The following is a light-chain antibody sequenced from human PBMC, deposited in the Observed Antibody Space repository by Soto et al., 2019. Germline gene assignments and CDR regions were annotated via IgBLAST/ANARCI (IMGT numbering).Light chain of an antibody. V-gene: IGKV1-5*01. CDR1: QTISSW. CDR2: DAS. Sequence: IHMTHSPSTLSASLLYRVTITFLSIQTISSWLSFYQQKPGNAPNLLIYDASSLESGAPSRFSGSGSGTEFTLTISSLQPDDFATYYCQQLNSYLTFGQGTRLEIK. CDR3: QQLNSYLT. J-gene: IGKJ5*01.